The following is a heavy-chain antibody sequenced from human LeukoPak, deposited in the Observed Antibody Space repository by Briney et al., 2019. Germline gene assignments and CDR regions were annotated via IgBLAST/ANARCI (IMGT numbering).Heavy chain of an antibody. D-gene: IGHD6-13*01. CDR2: INPSDGSI. V-gene: IGHV1-46*01. Sequence: GASVKVSCKASGYTFTSYWIQWVRQAPGQGLEWMGLINPSDGSIAYARRFQGRVAMTRDTSTSIVYMDLSSLRSEDTAVYYCAKAPRNSSTMLDYWGQGTLLTVSS. CDR1: GYTFTSYW. CDR3: AKAPRNSSTMLDY. J-gene: IGHJ4*02.